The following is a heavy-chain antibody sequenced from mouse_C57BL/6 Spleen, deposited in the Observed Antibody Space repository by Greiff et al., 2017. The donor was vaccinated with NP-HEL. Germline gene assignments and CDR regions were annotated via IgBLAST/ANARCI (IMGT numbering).Heavy chain of an antibody. J-gene: IGHJ4*01. CDR1: GYAFSSSW. Sequence: VQLQQSGPELVKPGASVKISCKASGYAFSSSWMNWVKQRPGKGLEWIGRIYPGDGDTNYNGKFKGKATLTADKYSSTAYMKLSSLTSEDSAVYFCARSIYDGSSYGAMDYWGQGTSVTVSS. CDR2: IYPGDGDT. CDR3: ARSIYDGSSYGAMDY. V-gene: IGHV1-82*01. D-gene: IGHD1-1*01.